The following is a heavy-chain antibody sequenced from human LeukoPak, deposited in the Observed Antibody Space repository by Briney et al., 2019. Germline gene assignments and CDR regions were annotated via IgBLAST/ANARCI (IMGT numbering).Heavy chain of an antibody. V-gene: IGHV3-15*01. CDR2: VKSKSAGETT. J-gene: IGHJ4*02. D-gene: IGHD3-10*01. CDR3: TLIQGWGSGSYYRDF. Sequence: GGSLRLSCAASGLSISNDWMSRVRQAPGKGLEWVARVKSKSAGETTDYAAPVKGRFTISRDDSKNTLYLQMNSLKTGDTAVYYCTLIQGWGSGSYYRDFWGQGTLVTVSS. CDR1: GLSISNDW.